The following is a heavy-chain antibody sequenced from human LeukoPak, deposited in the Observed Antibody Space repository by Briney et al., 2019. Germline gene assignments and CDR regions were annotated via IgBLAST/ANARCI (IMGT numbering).Heavy chain of an antibody. CDR1: GYTFTSYG. Sequence: ASVKVSCKASGYTFTSYGISWVRQAPGQGLEWMGWISAYNGNTNYAQKLQGRVTMTTDTSTSTAYMELRSLRSDDTAVYYCARDLEVEWRRTCSGGSCYSRYWFDPWGQGTLVTVSS. CDR2: ISAYNGNT. CDR3: ARDLEVEWRRTCSGGSCYSRYWFDP. D-gene: IGHD2-15*01. J-gene: IGHJ5*02. V-gene: IGHV1-18*01.